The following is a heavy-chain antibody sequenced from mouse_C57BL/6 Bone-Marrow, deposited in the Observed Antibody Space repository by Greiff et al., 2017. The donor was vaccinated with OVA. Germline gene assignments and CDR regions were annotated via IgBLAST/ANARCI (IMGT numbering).Heavy chain of an antibody. D-gene: IGHD3-2*02. Sequence: VQLKESGPGLVKPSQSLSLTCSVTGYSITSGYYWNWIRQFPGNKLEWMGYISYDGSNNYNPSLKNRIPITRDTSKNQFFLKLNSVTTEDTATYYCARGGQLRPLFDYWGQGTTLTVSS. J-gene: IGHJ2*01. CDR3: ARGGQLRPLFDY. V-gene: IGHV3-6*01. CDR1: GYSITSGYY. CDR2: ISYDGSN.